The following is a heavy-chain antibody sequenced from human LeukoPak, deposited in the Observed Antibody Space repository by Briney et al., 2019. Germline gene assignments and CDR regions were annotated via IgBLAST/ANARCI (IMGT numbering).Heavy chain of an antibody. D-gene: IGHD6-13*01. J-gene: IGHJ3*02. V-gene: IGHV3-11*01. Sequence: GGSLRLSCAASGFTFSDYYMNWIRQAPGKGLEWVSYISSSGSTIYYADSVKGRLAISRDNTKNSLYLQMNSLRAEDTALYYCARDVVAAGGRVSDAFDIWGQGTMVTVSS. CDR3: ARDVVAAGGRVSDAFDI. CDR2: ISSSGSTI. CDR1: GFTFSDYY.